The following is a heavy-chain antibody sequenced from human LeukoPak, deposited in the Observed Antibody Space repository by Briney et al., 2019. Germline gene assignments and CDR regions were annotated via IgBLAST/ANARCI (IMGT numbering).Heavy chain of an antibody. J-gene: IGHJ6*03. Sequence: GGSLRLSCAASGFTFSSYAMSWVRQAPGKGLEWVSAISGSGGSTYYADSVKGRFTISRDNSKNTLYLQMNSLRAEDTAVYYCARNQILLDTDYFYMDVWGKGTTVTVSS. CDR2: ISGSGGST. CDR1: GFTFSSYA. D-gene: IGHD5-18*01. CDR3: ARNQILLDTDYFYMDV. V-gene: IGHV3-23*01.